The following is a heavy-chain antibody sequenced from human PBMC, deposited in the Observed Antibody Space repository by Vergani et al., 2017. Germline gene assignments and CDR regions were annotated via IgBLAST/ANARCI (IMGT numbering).Heavy chain of an antibody. CDR1: GFTFNQYG. J-gene: IGHJ4*02. D-gene: IGHD2-21*01. CDR3: GRRASIIDY. V-gene: IGHV3-7*01. CDR2: IKEDGSEI. Sequence: VQLVESGGGVVQPGRSLRLSCAASGFTFNQYGMHWVRQAPGKGLEWVANIKEDGSEIFYVDSVKGRFTISRDNVKNSLYLQMNRLRVDDTAVYYCGRRASIIDYWGQGTLVSVSS.